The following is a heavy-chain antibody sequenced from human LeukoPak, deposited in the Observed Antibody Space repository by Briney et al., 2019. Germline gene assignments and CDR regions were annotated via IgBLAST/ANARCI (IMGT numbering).Heavy chain of an antibody. CDR3: ARALGDGYNYPNYFDY. CDR2: ISAYNGNT. D-gene: IGHD5-24*01. V-gene: IGHV1-18*01. J-gene: IGHJ4*02. CDR1: GYTFTSYG. Sequence: ASVKVSCKASGYTFTSYGISWVRQAPGQGLEWMGWISAYNGNTNYAQKLQGRVTMTTDTSTSTAYMELRSLRSDDTAVYYCARALGDGYNYPNYFDYWGQGTLVTVSS.